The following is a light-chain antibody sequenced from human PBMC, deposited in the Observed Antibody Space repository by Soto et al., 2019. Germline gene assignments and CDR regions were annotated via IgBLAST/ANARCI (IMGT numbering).Light chain of an antibody. CDR1: QSISSSY. CDR3: QQYGRSPWT. Sequence: AQVPSPLSASVGDRCTVTCRASQSISSSYLAWYQQKHGQGPRXXIYGASSRATGIPDRFSGSGSGTAGTITISRLEPEDGEVYYGQQYGRSPWTFGQGTKVDIK. V-gene: IGKV3-20*01. J-gene: IGKJ1*01. CDR2: GAS.